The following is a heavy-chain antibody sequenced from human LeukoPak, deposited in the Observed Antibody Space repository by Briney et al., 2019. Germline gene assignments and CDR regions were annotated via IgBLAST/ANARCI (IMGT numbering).Heavy chain of an antibody. CDR3: ARGIRDYDILTGFDY. CDR2: ITGSGGNT. V-gene: IGHV3-23*01. D-gene: IGHD3-9*01. Sequence: GGSLRLSCTASGFIFGDYAMSWVRQAPGKGPEWVSAITGSGGNTYYTDAVKGRFTISRDNSKNTLYLQMNSLGVEDTAVYYCARGIRDYDILTGFDYWGQGTLVTVSS. J-gene: IGHJ4*02. CDR1: GFIFGDYA.